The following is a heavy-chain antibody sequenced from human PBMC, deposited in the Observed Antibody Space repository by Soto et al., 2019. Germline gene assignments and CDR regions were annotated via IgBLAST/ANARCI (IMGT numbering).Heavy chain of an antibody. J-gene: IGHJ4*02. CDR1: GFTFSSYG. CDR3: AKDQLGYCISTSCSKSCDY. D-gene: IGHD2-2*01. V-gene: IGHV3-30*18. Sequence: PGGSLRLSCAASGFTFSSYGMHWVRQAPGKGLEWVAVISYDGSNKYYADSVKGRFTISRDNSKNTLYLQMNSLRAEDTAVYYCAKDQLGYCISTSCSKSCDYWGQGTLVTVS. CDR2: ISYDGSNK.